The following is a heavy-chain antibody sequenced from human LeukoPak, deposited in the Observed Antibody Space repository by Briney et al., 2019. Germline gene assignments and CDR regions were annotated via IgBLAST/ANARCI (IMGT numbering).Heavy chain of an antibody. CDR1: GFTFSSYS. CDR3: ARDCFVSLIVDTRGAFDI. Sequence: PGGSLRLSCAASGFTFSSYSMNWVRQAPGKGLEWVSYISSSSSTIYYADSVKGRFTISRDNAKNSLYLQMNSLRAEDTAVYYCARDCFVSLIVDTRGAFDIWGQGTMVTVSS. J-gene: IGHJ3*02. V-gene: IGHV3-48*01. CDR2: ISSSSSTI. D-gene: IGHD3-22*01.